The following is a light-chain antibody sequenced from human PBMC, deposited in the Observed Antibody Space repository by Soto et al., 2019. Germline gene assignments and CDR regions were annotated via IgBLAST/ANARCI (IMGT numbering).Light chain of an antibody. V-gene: IGKV3-15*01. CDR3: QQYNNWPPLT. CDR2: GAS. J-gene: IGKJ4*01. CDR1: QSVSSY. Sequence: EIVMTQSPATLSVSPGESATLSCRASQSVSSYLAWYQQKPGQAPRLLIYGASTRATGIPARFSGSGSGTEFTLTISSLQSEDSAVYYCQQYNNWPPLTFGGGTKVEIK.